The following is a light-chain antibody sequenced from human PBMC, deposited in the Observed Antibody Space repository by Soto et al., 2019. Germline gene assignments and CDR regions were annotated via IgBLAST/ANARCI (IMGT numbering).Light chain of an antibody. V-gene: IGKV3-15*01. CDR1: QSISSN. J-gene: IGKJ5*01. Sequence: EIVMTQSPATLSVSPGERATVSCRASQSISSNLAWYQQKPGQAPRLLIYGVSSRATGIPARFSGGGSGTEFTLTMSSLQSEDFAVYYCQQYGSSPSFGQGTRLEIK. CDR3: QQYGSSPS. CDR2: GVS.